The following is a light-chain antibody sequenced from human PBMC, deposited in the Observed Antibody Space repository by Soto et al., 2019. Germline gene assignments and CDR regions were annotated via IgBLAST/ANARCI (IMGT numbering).Light chain of an antibody. CDR1: QRLSYW. V-gene: IGKV1-5*03. CDR2: QGS. CDR3: QQYNTSPYS. Sequence: DIQMPQSPSTLSASVGDRVTITCRASQRLSYWLAWYQQKPGKAPKLLIYQGSHLQSGVPSRFSGSGSVSAYTLSINGLQRHYFATYYYQQYNTSPYSFGQGTKLEIK. J-gene: IGKJ2*01.